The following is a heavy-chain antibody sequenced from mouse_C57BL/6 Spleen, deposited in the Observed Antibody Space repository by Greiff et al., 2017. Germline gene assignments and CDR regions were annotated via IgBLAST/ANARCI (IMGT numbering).Heavy chain of an antibody. CDR1: GYTFTDYN. V-gene: IGHV1-18*01. CDR2: INPNNGGT. J-gene: IGHJ4*01. D-gene: IGHD4-1*01. CDR3: ARRELGRDFYAMDY. Sequence: VQLQQSGPELVKPGASVKIPCKASGYTFTDYNMDWVKQSHGKSLEWIGDINPNNGGTIYNQKFKGKATLTVDKSSSTAYMELRSLTSEDTAVXYCARRELGRDFYAMDYWGQGTSVTVSS.